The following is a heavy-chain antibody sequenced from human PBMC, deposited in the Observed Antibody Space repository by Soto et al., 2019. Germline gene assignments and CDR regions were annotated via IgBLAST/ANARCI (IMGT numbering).Heavy chain of an antibody. D-gene: IGHD2-15*01. J-gene: IGHJ5*02. V-gene: IGHV1-3*04. Sequence: ASVKVSCKASGYTFTSYPIHWVRQAPGQGLEWMGWINIGNGNTQYSQNFQGRVTITRDTSATTAYVELSSLRSEDTAVYYCAREPLCGGKCYLNYFDPWGQGTLVTVSS. CDR1: GYTFTSYP. CDR2: INIGNGNT. CDR3: AREPLCGGKCYLNYFDP.